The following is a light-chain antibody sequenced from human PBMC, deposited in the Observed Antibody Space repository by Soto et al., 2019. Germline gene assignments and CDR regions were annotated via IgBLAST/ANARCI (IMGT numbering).Light chain of an antibody. Sequence: DIQMTQSPSTLSASIGDRITISCRASQNIDTWLAWYQQRPGEAPKLLIYTASNLENGVPSRFSGSGSGTAFTLTISSLQPEDFATYCRQQYSDSSRSFGQGTQVE. J-gene: IGKJ1*01. CDR1: QNIDTW. CDR2: TAS. CDR3: QQYSDSSRS. V-gene: IGKV1-5*03.